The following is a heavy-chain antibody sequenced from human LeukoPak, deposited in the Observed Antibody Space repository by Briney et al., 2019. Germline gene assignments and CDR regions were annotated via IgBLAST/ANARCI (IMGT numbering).Heavy chain of an antibody. V-gene: IGHV4-4*07. J-gene: IGHJ4*02. CDR2: IYTSGST. CDR1: GGSISSYY. Sequence: SETLSLTCTVSGGSISSYYWSWIRQPAGKGLEWIGRIYTSGSTNYNPSLKSRVTISVDRSKNQFSLKLSSVTAADTAVYYCARDSRYCSGGRCYSIDYWGQGTLVTVSS. D-gene: IGHD2-15*01. CDR3: ARDSRYCSGGRCYSIDY.